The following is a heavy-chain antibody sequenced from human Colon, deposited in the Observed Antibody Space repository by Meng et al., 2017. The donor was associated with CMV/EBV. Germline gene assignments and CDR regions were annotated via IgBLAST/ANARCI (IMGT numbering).Heavy chain of an antibody. V-gene: IGHV3-9*03. Sequence: GGSLRLSCAASGFNFNDYAMHWVRQAPGKGLEWVSGISWSSGSIAYADSVKGRFTVSRDNAKNSLHLQMDSLRVEDMAMYYCAREVECMNGFCYNIVGDVWGRGTLVTVSS. J-gene: IGHJ4*02. CDR3: AREVECMNGFCYNIVGDV. CDR1: GFNFNDYA. CDR2: ISWSSGSI. D-gene: IGHD1-26*01.